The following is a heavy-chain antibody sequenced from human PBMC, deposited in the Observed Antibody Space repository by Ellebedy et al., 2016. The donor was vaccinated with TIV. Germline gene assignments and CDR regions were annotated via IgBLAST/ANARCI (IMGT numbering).Heavy chain of an antibody. J-gene: IGHJ5*02. CDR3: ARHNYGDYVSDWFDP. V-gene: IGHV4-39*01. CDR1: GGSISSGGYY. Sequence: SETLSLTXTVSGGSISSGGYYWSWIRQHPGKGLEWIGYIYYSGSTYYNPSLKSRVTISVDTSKNQFSLKLSSVTAADTAVYYCARHNYGDYVSDWFDPWGQGTLVTVSS. CDR2: IYYSGST. D-gene: IGHD4-17*01.